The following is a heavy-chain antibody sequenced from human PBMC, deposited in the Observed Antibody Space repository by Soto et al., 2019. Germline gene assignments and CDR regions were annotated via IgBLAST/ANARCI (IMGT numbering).Heavy chain of an antibody. CDR2: VYPSGNT. CDR1: GSSVSGDFY. CDR3: VDYSASHNWFGR. J-gene: IGHJ5*02. V-gene: IGHV4-38-2*01. Sequence: SETLSLTCAVSGSSVSGDFYWAWIRQPPGKGLEWIGSVYPSGNTYYLPSLRGRISLSIDTSKNHISLTLTSVTAADTALYYCVDYSASHNWFGRWGQGTLVTVSS. D-gene: IGHD6-13*01.